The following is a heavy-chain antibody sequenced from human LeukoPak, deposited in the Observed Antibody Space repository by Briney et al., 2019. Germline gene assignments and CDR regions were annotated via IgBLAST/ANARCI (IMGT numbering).Heavy chain of an antibody. J-gene: IGHJ3*01. CDR2: IRYDGSNK. CDR3: AKGKWGLTINNFDV. Sequence: GESLRLSCAASGFTFSSYGMHWVRQAPGKGLEWVAFIRYDGSNKYYADSVKGRFTISRDNSKNTLYLQMNSLRAEDTAVYYCAKGKWGLTINNFDVWGQGTMVTVSS. D-gene: IGHD3-9*01. CDR1: GFTFSSYG. V-gene: IGHV3-30*02.